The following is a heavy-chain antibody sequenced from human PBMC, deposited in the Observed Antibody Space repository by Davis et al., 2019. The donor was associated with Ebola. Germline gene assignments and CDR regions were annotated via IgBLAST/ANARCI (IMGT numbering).Heavy chain of an antibody. CDR3: TTPGGQDSGYDVFDI. D-gene: IGHD5-12*01. CDR1: AYTFTNYY. CDR2: INPNDGTT. V-gene: IGHV1-46*03. J-gene: IGHJ3*02. Sequence: ASAKVSCKASAYTFTNYYMHCVRHAPGQGLEWMGMINPNDGTTIYAQKFQGRVTVTRDTSTTTVYMDLSSLRSEDTALYYCTTPGGQDSGYDVFDIWGQGTMVTVSS.